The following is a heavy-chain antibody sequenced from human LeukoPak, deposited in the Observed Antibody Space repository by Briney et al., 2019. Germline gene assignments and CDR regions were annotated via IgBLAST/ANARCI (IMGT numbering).Heavy chain of an antibody. J-gene: IGHJ4*02. CDR3: ARWGYSGWPFDY. CDR2: IYYSGST. D-gene: IGHD5-12*01. V-gene: IGHV4-39*01. Sequence: PSETLSLTCTVSGGSISSSSYYWGWIRQPPGKGLEWIGSIYYSGSTYYNPSLKSRVTISVDTSKNQFSLKLSSVTAADTAVYYCARWGYSGWPFDYWGQGTLVTVSS. CDR1: GGSISSSSYY.